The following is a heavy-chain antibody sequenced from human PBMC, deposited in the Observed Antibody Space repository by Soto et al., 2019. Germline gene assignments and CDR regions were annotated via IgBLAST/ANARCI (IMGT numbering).Heavy chain of an antibody. J-gene: IGHJ3*02. V-gene: IGHV3-74*01. CDR1: GFTFSSYW. D-gene: IGHD5-12*01. Sequence: EVQLVESGGGLVQPGGSLRLSCAASGFTFSSYWMHWVRQAPGKGLVWVSRINSDGSSTSYADSVKGRFTISRDNAKNTPYLQMNSLRAEDTAVYYCARGAAGGYDYFAFDIWGQGTMVTVSS. CDR3: ARGAAGGYDYFAFDI. CDR2: INSDGSST.